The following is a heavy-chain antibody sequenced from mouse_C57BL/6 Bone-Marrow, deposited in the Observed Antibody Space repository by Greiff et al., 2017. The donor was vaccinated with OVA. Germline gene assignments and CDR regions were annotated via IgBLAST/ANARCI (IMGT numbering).Heavy chain of an antibody. CDR3: TNLEPRWVVADY. D-gene: IGHD1-1*01. Sequence: QVQLQQSGAELVRPGASVTLSCKASGYTFTDYEMHWVKQTPVHGLEWIGAIDPETGGTAYNQKFKGKAILTADKSSSTAYMELRSLTSEDSAVYYCTNLEPRWVVADYWGKGTTLTVSS. J-gene: IGHJ2*01. CDR2: IDPETGGT. CDR1: GYTFTDYE. V-gene: IGHV1-15*01.